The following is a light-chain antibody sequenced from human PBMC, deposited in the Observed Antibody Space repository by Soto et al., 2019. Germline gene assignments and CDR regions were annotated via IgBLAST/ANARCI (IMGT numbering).Light chain of an antibody. Sequence: DIQMTQSPSSLSASVGDRVTITCRASQSISSYLNWYQQKPGKAPKLLIFVASTLQSGVPSRFSGRGSGTDFTLSISSLHPDDFATYYCQQSSTTPCTFGQGTKLEIK. V-gene: IGKV1-39*01. CDR1: QSISSY. CDR2: VAS. CDR3: QQSSTTPCT. J-gene: IGKJ2*02.